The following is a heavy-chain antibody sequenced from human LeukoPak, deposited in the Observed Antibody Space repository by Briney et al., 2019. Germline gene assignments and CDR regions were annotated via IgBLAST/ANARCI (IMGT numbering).Heavy chain of an antibody. V-gene: IGHV1-2*02. CDR3: ARDGVAAVGTMDYYYYMDV. D-gene: IGHD6-13*01. J-gene: IGHJ6*03. CDR2: INPNSGGT. CDR1: GYTFTGYY. Sequence: ASVKVSCKASGYTFTGYYMHWVRQAPGQGLEWMGWINPNSGGTNYAQKFQGRVTMTRDTSISTAYMELSRLRSDDTAVYYCARDGVAAVGTMDYYYYMDVWGKGTTVTVSS.